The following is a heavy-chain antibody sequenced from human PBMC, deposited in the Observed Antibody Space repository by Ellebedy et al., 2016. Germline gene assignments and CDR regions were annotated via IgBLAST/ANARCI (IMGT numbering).Heavy chain of an antibody. Sequence: GESLKISXAASGFTFSSYAMSWVRQAPGKGLEWVSAISGSGGSTYYADSVKGRFTISRDNSKNSLYLQMNSLRAEDTAVYYCAKMVHRIPAAGMGAFDIWGQGTMVTVSS. V-gene: IGHV3-23*01. CDR2: ISGSGGST. D-gene: IGHD6-13*01. J-gene: IGHJ3*02. CDR3: AKMVHRIPAAGMGAFDI. CDR1: GFTFSSYA.